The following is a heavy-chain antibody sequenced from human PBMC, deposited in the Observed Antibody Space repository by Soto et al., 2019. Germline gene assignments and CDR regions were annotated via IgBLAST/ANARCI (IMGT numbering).Heavy chain of an antibody. CDR2: IIPIFGTA. D-gene: IGHD5-18*01. V-gene: IGHV1-69*13. Sequence: ASVKVSCKASGGTFSSYAISWVRQAPGQGLEWMGGIIPIFGTANYAQKFQGRVTITADESTSTAYMELSSLRSEDTAVYYCARSLGGGFRGYSYGPYYFDYWGQGTLVTVSS. CDR1: GGTFSSYA. J-gene: IGHJ4*02. CDR3: ARSLGGGFRGYSYGPYYFDY.